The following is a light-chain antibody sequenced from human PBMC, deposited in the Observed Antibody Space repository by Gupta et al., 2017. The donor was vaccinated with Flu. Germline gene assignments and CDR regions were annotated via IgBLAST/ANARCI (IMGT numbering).Light chain of an antibody. CDR1: QSISSW. CDR3: QQYNSYSWT. J-gene: IGKJ1*01. Sequence: DIQLTQSPSSLPPSVADRVSITCRASQSISSWFTWYQQKPGKATKRLIYKASSLERWVPSRLSGRGSGTEFTLTVSSLQPDDLATYYCQQYNSYSWTFGQGTKVEIK. CDR2: KAS. V-gene: IGKV1-5*03.